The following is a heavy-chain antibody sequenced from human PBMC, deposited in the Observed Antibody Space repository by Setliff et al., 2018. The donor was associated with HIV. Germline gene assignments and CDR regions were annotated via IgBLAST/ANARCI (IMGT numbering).Heavy chain of an antibody. CDR1: GYTFTTNG. CDR2: INTYNSQT. CDR3: ARVSLEVDYDFRQGYYYYYMDV. V-gene: IGHV1-18*01. Sequence: ASVKVSCKASGYTFTTNGISWVRQAPGQGLEWMGWINTYNSQTNHPQKLQGRVTMTADTSTNTAYMELKSLRSDDTAVYFCARVSLEVDYDFRQGYYYYYMDVWGKGTTVTVSS. J-gene: IGHJ6*03. D-gene: IGHD3-22*01.